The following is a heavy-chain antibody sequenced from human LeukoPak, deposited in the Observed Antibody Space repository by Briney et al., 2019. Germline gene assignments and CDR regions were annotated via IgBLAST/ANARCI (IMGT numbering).Heavy chain of an antibody. Sequence: GGSLRLSCAASRFTFNTYAMSWVRQAPGKGREWVSGISSRGDSTYYADSVKGRFTISRDNSKNILYLQMNSLRAEDTAVYYCARARYCSSTSCYLDYWGQGTLVTVSS. J-gene: IGHJ4*02. CDR2: ISSRGDST. CDR3: ARARYCSSTSCYLDY. CDR1: RFTFNTYA. V-gene: IGHV3-23*01. D-gene: IGHD2-2*01.